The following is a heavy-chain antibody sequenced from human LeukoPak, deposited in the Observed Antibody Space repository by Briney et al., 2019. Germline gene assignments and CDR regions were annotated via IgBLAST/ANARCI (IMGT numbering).Heavy chain of an antibody. CDR1: GFTFSSYN. D-gene: IGHD1-26*01. V-gene: IGHV3-48*01. CDR2: ISSSRRTI. CDR3: ARDGIVVD. Sequence: GGSLRLSCAASGFTFSSYNINWVRQAPGKGLEWVSYISSSRRTISYADSVKGRFTISRDNAKNSLYLQMNSLRAEDTAVYYCARDGIVVDWGQGTLVTVSS. J-gene: IGHJ4*02.